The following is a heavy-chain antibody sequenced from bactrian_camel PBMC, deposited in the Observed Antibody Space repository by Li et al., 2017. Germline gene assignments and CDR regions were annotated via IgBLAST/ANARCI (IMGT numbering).Heavy chain of an antibody. V-gene: IGHV3S55*01. D-gene: IGHD1*01. CDR3: AAEGAIYYGNPPPLEHYEYSN. CDR2: IESDGST. CDR1: GDTIGRYC. Sequence: HVQLVESGGGSVQVGGSLTLSCVASGDTIGRYCMGWFRQIPDREREGVAGIESDGSTSYADSVKGRFTVSKDASKNTLYLQMNSLKPEDTAMYYCAAEGAIYYGNPPPLEHYEYSNWGQGTQVTVS. J-gene: IGHJ4*01.